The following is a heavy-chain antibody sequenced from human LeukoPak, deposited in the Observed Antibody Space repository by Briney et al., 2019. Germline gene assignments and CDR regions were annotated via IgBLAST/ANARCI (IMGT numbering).Heavy chain of an antibody. V-gene: IGHV4-59*01. CDR2: IYHSGST. D-gene: IGHD3-10*01. CDR3: ARSGRGSSAGFDY. J-gene: IGHJ4*02. Sequence: SETLSLTCTVSGGSISTYYWNWIRQPPGKGLEWIGYIYHSGSTNYNPSLQSRVTISVDTSKNQFSLNLNSVIAADTAVYYCARSGRGSSAGFDYWGQGTLVTVSS. CDR1: GGSISTYY.